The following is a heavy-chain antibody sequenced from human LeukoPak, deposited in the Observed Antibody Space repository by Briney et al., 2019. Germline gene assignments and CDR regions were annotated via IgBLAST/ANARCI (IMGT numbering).Heavy chain of an antibody. CDR3: ARTSSPYYDFWSGYLDLDY. J-gene: IGHJ4*02. D-gene: IGHD3-3*01. CDR2: ISSSGSTI. Sequence: KPGGSLRLSCAASGFTFSDYYMSWIRQAPGKGLEWVSYISSSGSTIYYADSVKGRFTISRDNARNSLYLQMNSLRAEDTAVYYCARTSSPYYDFWSGYLDLDYWGQGTLVTASS. V-gene: IGHV3-11*01. CDR1: GFTFSDYY.